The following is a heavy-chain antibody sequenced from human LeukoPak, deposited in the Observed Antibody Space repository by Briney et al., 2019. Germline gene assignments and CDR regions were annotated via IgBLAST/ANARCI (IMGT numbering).Heavy chain of an antibody. CDR3: ARVYYYDSSGYYLDQ. D-gene: IGHD3-22*01. V-gene: IGHV3-64*01. CDR1: GLTFSAFA. J-gene: IGHJ4*02. Sequence: GGSLRLSCAASGLTFSAFAMTWVRQAPGKGLEYVSPISSNGGSTYYANSVKGRFTISRDNSKNTLYLQMGSLRAEDMAVYYCARVYYYDSSGYYLDQWGQGTLVTVSS. CDR2: ISSNGGST.